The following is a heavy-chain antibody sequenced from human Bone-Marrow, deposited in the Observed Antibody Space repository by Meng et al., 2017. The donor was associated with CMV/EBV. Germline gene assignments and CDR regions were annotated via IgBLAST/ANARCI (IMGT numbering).Heavy chain of an antibody. J-gene: IGHJ5*02. D-gene: IGHD2-15*01. CDR3: TRHTGYWSGGSCYPDDP. Sequence: SAMHWVRQASGKGLEWVGRIRSKANSYATAYAASVKGRFTISRDDSKNTAYLQMNSLKTEDTAGYYCTRHTGYWSGGSCYPDDPWGQGTLVTVSS. CDR2: IRSKANSYAT. CDR1: SA. V-gene: IGHV3-73*01.